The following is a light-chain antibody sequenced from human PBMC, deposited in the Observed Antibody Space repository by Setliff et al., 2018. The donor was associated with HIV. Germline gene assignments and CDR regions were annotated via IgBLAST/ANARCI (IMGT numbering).Light chain of an antibody. CDR1: TSNIGAVYD. CDR3: QSYDGSLAI. Sequence: QSVLTQPPSVSGAPGQRVTISCTGNTSNIGAVYDVHWYQQLPGKAPKVVIYDNTNRPSGFPDRFSGSKTGTSASLAITGLQAADEADYHCQSYDGSLAIFGGGTQLTVL. V-gene: IGLV1-40*01. J-gene: IGLJ2*01. CDR2: DNT.